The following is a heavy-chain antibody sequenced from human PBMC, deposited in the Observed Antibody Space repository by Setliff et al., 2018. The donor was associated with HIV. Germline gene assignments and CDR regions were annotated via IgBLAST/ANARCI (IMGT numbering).Heavy chain of an antibody. CDR1: GFTFTTYD. D-gene: IGHD3-10*01. J-gene: IGHJ3*02. CDR2: MNPNSGDT. Sequence: ASVKVSCKASGFTFTTYDINWVRQSTGQGLEWMGWMNPNSGDTGYAQKFQGRVTTTRNTSITTAYMELSSLRSEDTAVYYCARGRGVLLWSGELANVFDIWGQGTMVTVSS. CDR3: ARGRGVLLWSGELANVFDI. V-gene: IGHV1-8*02.